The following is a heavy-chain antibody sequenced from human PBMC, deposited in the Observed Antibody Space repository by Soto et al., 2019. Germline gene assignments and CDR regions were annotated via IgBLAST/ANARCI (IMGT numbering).Heavy chain of an antibody. J-gene: IGHJ4*01. V-gene: IGHV3-30*18. CDR2: ISDDGKTQ. CDR1: RFRFSAYG. Sequence: QVKLVESGGAVVQSGRSLRLSCTASRFRFSAYGMHWVRQAPGKGLEWVALISDDGKTQFFTDSVEGRFTISRENSRNTLYPQMNSLRPEDKAVYYCVKGGYKTGWPPFDHWGHGTRVTVSS. D-gene: IGHD6-19*01. CDR3: VKGGYKTGWPPFDH.